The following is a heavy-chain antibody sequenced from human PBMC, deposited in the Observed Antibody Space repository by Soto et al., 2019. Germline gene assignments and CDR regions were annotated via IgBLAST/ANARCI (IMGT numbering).Heavy chain of an antibody. CDR2: IYYSGST. V-gene: IGHV4-31*03. J-gene: IGHJ6*02. Sequence: QVQLQESGPGLVKPSQTLSLTCTVSGGSISSGGYYWSWIRQHPGKGLEWIGYIYYSGSTYYNPSLKSRVTTSVDTSKNQFSLKLSSVTAADTAVYYCAREGHGPMVYARYYYYGMDVWGQGTTVTVSS. CDR1: GGSISSGGYY. CDR3: AREGHGPMVYARYYYYGMDV. D-gene: IGHD2-8*01.